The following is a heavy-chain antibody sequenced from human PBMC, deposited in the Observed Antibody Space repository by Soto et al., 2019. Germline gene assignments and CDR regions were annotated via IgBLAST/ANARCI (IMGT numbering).Heavy chain of an antibody. CDR3: PRGGYYGSDNDAFDI. J-gene: IGHJ3*02. CDR2: IYPGDSDT. V-gene: IGHV5-51*01. CDR1: GYSFTSYC. D-gene: IGHD3-10*01. Sequence: PVESLMISCQASGYSFTSYCIVCALQMPGKGLEWMGIIYPGDSDTRYSPSFQGQVTISADKSISTAYLHWSSLKASDTAMYYCPRGGYYGSDNDAFDIWGQGAMVTVSS.